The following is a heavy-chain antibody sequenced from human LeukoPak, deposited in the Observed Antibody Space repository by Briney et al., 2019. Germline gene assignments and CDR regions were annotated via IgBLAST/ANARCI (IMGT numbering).Heavy chain of an antibody. CDR2: ISGYNGNT. J-gene: IGHJ4*02. Sequence: ASVKVSFKASGNTFTSYGFSWVRQAPGQGLEWMGWISGYNGNTKYAQKFQGRVTMTTDTSTSTAYMELRSLRPDDTAVFYCARDGYSSSWFLDYSGQGTLVTVSS. CDR1: GNTFTSYG. D-gene: IGHD6-13*01. V-gene: IGHV1-18*01. CDR3: ARDGYSSSWFLDY.